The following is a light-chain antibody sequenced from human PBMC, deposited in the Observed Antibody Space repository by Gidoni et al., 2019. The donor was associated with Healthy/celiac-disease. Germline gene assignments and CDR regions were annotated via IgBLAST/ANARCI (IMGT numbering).Light chain of an antibody. V-gene: IGKV1-33*01. J-gene: IGKJ3*01. Sequence: DIQMTQSPSSLSASVGDRVTITCQASQDISNYLNWYQQKPGKAPKLLIYDASNLETGVPSRFSGSGSGTDFTFTISSLQPEDIATYYCQQDDNLPRWTFGPGTKVDIK. CDR2: DAS. CDR1: QDISNY. CDR3: QQDDNLPRWT.